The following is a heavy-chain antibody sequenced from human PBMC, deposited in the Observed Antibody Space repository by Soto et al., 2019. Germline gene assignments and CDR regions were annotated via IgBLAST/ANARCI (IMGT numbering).Heavy chain of an antibody. J-gene: IGHJ3*02. CDR3: ARGGAVAPSGDFGS. D-gene: IGHD6-19*01. CDR1: GFSFTTYW. CDR2: IYPGDSDT. V-gene: IGHV5-51*01. Sequence: GESLKISCKGSGFSFTTYWIGWVRQMPGKGLEWIGTIYPGDSDTTYSPSFQGQVTISAGKSITTAYLQWSSLKASDTAMYYCARGGAVAPSGDFGSRGQGTMGTVSS.